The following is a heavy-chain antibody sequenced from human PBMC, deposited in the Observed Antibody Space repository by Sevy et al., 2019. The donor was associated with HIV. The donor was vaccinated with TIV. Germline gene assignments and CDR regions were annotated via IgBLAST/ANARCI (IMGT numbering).Heavy chain of an antibody. CDR1: RFTFRSFS. CDR3: ARDSARVIVPTAGFDS. Sequence: GGSLRLSCSASRFTFRSFSMHWVRQAPGKGLEWVAAIWYDGRTKQYADSVKGRFTISRDNSKNMLNLEMNSLRAEDTALYFCARDSARVIVPTAGFDSWGQGTVVTVSS. V-gene: IGHV3-33*01. CDR2: IWYDGRTK. J-gene: IGHJ5*01. D-gene: IGHD1-1*01.